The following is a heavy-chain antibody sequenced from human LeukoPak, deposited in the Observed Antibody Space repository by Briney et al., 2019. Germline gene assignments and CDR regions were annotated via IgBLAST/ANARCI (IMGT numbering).Heavy chain of an antibody. CDR1: GFTFSSYA. D-gene: IGHD2-15*01. Sequence: PGRSLRLSCAASGFTFSSYAMHWVRQAPGKGLEWVAVISYDGSNKYYADSVKGRFTISRDNSKNTLYLQMNSLRAEDTAVYYCARQYLGYCSGGSCYGHYYYYYMDVWGKGTTVTVSS. CDR3: ARQYLGYCSGGSCYGHYYYYYMDV. J-gene: IGHJ6*03. CDR2: ISYDGSNK. V-gene: IGHV3-30*04.